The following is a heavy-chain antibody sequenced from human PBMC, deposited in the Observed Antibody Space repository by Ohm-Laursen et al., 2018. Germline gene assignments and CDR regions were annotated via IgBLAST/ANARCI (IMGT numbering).Heavy chain of an antibody. CDR1: GYTLTELS. D-gene: IGHD6-13*01. CDR2: FDPESGET. V-gene: IGHV1-24*01. CDR3: TTIEAGWFDP. Sequence: GASVKVSCKVSGYTLTELSMHWVRQAPGKGLEWMGGFDPESGETIYAQKFQGRVTMTEDTSTDTAYMELSSLRSEDTAVYFCTTIEAGWFDPWGQGTLVTVSS. J-gene: IGHJ5*02.